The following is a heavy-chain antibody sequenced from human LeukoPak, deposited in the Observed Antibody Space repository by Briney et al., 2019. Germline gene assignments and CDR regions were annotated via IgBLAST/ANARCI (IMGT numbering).Heavy chain of an antibody. J-gene: IGHJ4*02. Sequence: GASVKVSCKASGGTFSSYAISWVRQAPGQGLEWMGRIIPILGIANYAQKFQGRVTITADKSTSTAYMELGSLRSEDTAVYYCARETPSMYYDILTGYFDYWGQGTLVTVSS. CDR2: IIPILGIA. CDR3: ARETPSMYYDILTGYFDY. CDR1: GGTFSSYA. D-gene: IGHD3-9*01. V-gene: IGHV1-69*04.